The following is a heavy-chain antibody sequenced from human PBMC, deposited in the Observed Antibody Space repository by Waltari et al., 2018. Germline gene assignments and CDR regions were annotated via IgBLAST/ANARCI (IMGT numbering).Heavy chain of an antibody. CDR2: IYYSGST. V-gene: IGHV4-59*11. J-gene: IGHJ4*02. CDR3: ARSNYGDYVPLGY. CDR1: GGSISSHY. Sequence: QVQLQESGPGLVKPSETLSLTCTVSGGSISSHYWSWIRQPPGKGLGWIGYIYYSGSTNYNPSLKSRVTISVDTSKNQFSLKLSSVTTADTAVYYCARSNYGDYVPLGYWGQGTLVTVSS. D-gene: IGHD4-17*01.